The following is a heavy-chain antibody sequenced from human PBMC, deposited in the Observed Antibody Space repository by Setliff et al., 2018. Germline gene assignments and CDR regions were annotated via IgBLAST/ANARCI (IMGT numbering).Heavy chain of an antibody. CDR1: GFTFSRYW. D-gene: IGHD3-10*01. CDR2: RKEDGSEK. V-gene: IGHV3-7*03. J-gene: IGHJ5*02. CDR3: AKNGFGVVALGVNNWFDP. Sequence: GGSLRLSCVTSGFTFSRYWMSWVRQAPGKGLEWVANRKEDGSEKYYVDSVKGRFTVSRDNAKKSLYLQMNSLRDEDTAVYYCAKNGFGVVALGVNNWFDPWGQGTLVTVSS.